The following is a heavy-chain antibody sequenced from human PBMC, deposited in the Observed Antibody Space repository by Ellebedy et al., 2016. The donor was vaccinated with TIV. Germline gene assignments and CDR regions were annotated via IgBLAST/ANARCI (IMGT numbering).Heavy chain of an antibody. V-gene: IGHV4-38-2*02. J-gene: IGHJ4*02. CDR3: ARAQSGSYNIFDY. CDR1: GYSISSGYY. CDR2: IYHSGST. Sequence: SETLSLTXTVSGYSISSGYYWGWIRQPPGKGLEWIGSIYHSGSTYYNPSLKSRVTISVDTSKNQFSLKLSSVTAADTAVYYCARAQSGSYNIFDYWGQGTLVTVSS. D-gene: IGHD1-26*01.